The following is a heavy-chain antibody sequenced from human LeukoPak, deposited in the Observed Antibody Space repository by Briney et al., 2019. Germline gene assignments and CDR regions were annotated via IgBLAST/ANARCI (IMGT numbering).Heavy chain of an antibody. CDR1: GFTFDDYA. CDR2: ISWDGGST. CDR3: AKGAYCSSTSCYRFDSYYYYMDV. Sequence: PGGSLRLSCAASGFTFDDYAMHWVRQAPGKGLEWVSLISWDGGSTYYADSVKGRFTISRDNSKNSLYLQMNSLRAEDTALYYCAKGAYCSSTSCYRFDSYYYYMDVWGKGTTVTVSS. V-gene: IGHV3-43D*03. D-gene: IGHD2-2*02. J-gene: IGHJ6*03.